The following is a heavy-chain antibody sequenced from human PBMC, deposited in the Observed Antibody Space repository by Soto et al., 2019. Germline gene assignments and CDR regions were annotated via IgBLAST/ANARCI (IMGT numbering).Heavy chain of an antibody. CDR3: ARGRYCLTGRCFPNWFDS. V-gene: IGHV4-30-4*01. CDR2: IYKSATT. Sequence: SETLSLTCSVSGDSISTVDYFWAWIRQPPGQALEYIGYIYKSATTYYNPSFESRVAISLDTSKSQFSLNVTSVTAADTAAYFCARGRYCLTGRCFPNWFDSWGQGTLVTVSS. D-gene: IGHD2-15*01. CDR1: GDSISTVDYF. J-gene: IGHJ5*01.